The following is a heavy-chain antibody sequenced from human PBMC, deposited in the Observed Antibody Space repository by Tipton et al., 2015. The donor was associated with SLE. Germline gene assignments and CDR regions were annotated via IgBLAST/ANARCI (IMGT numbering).Heavy chain of an antibody. V-gene: IGHV4-59*01. CDR3: ARAGDYDFWSGYYNY. D-gene: IGHD3-3*01. J-gene: IGHJ4*02. Sequence: TLSLTCTVSGGSISSYYWSWIRQPPGKGLEWIGYIYYSGSTIYNPSLKSRVTISVDTSKNQFSLKLSSVTAADTAVYYCARAGDYDFWSGYYNYWGQGTLVTVSS. CDR1: GGSISSYY. CDR2: IYYSGST.